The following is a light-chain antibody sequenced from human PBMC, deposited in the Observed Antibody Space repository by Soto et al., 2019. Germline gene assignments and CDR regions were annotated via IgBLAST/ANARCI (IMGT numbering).Light chain of an antibody. V-gene: IGKV1-39*01. Sequence: DLQMTQSPSSLSASVGDRVTITCRASQSTSTYLNWYQQKPGKAPKLLIYGASSLQSGVPSRFSGSGSGTDFTLTISSLQPEDFATYYCQQSYSSPPWTFGQGTKVEIK. CDR2: GAS. CDR1: QSTSTY. J-gene: IGKJ1*01. CDR3: QQSYSSPPWT.